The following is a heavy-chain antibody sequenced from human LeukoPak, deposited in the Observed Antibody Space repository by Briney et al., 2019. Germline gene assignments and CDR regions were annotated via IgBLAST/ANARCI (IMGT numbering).Heavy chain of an antibody. CDR1: GFTFSSYA. CDR3: AKTTAGYSSGRYPGWPVDY. V-gene: IGHV3-23*01. Sequence: GGSLRLSCAASGFTFSSYAMYWVRQAPGKGLEWVSGIVGSGGSTYYADSVKGRFTISRDNSKNTVYVQMNSLRAEDTAVYYCAKTTAGYSSGRYPGWPVDYWGREPWSPSPQ. CDR2: IVGSGGST. D-gene: IGHD6-19*01. J-gene: IGHJ4*02.